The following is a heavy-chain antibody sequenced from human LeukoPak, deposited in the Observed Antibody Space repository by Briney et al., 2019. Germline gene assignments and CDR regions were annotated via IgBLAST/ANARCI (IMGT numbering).Heavy chain of an antibody. CDR1: GFTFSNAW. V-gene: IGHV3-15*01. CDR2: IKSKTDGGTT. J-gene: IGHJ4*02. Sequence: GGSLRLSCAASGFTFSNAWMSWVRQAPGKGLEWVGRIKSKTDGGTTDYAAPVKGRFTISRDDSKNTLYLQMNSLKTEDTAVYYCTTEDVVVVPAATYWGQGTLVTVSS. D-gene: IGHD2-2*01. CDR3: TTEDVVVVPAATY.